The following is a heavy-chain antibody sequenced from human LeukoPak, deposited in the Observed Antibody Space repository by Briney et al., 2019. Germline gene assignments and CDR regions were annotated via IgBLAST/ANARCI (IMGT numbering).Heavy chain of an antibody. CDR3: ARDAKYYYGSRTYFFFEY. D-gene: IGHD3-10*01. V-gene: IGHV4-61*02. CDR1: GGSISSSSYY. Sequence: SETLSLTCTVSGGSISSSSYYWSWTRQPAGKGLEWIGRIYTSGTTNYNPSLKSRVTMSIDTSKNQFSLKLSSVTAADTAIYYCARDAKYYYGSRTYFFFEYWGQGTLLTVSS. J-gene: IGHJ4*02. CDR2: IYTSGTT.